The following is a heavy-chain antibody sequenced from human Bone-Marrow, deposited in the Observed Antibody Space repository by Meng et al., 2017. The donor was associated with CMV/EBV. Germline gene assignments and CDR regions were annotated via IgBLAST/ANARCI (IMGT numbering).Heavy chain of an antibody. CDR2: INHSGST. CDR3: AREKRAGYCSSTSCYTRGFDSIDY. Sequence: SETLSLTCAVYGGSFSGYYWSWIRQPPGKGLEWMGEINHSGSTNYNPSLKSRVTISVDTSKNQFSLKLSTVTAADTAVYYCAREKRAGYCSSTSCYTRGFDSIDYWGQGTLVTVSS. J-gene: IGHJ4*02. D-gene: IGHD2-2*02. CDR1: GGSFSGYY. V-gene: IGHV4-34*01.